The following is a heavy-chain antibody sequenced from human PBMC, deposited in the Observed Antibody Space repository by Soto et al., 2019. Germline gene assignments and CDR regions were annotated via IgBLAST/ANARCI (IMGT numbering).Heavy chain of an antibody. D-gene: IGHD1-26*01. Sequence: PSETLSLTCIVSGGSITRRSSYWAWIRQPPGKGLEWVGTFYDGNTYHNPSLRSRSTIAVDTSKNKFSLKLNSVAAADTAFYYCGATRGLGGGCSFDYWGQGMLVTVSS. CDR2: FYDGNT. CDR1: GGSITRRSSY. CDR3: GATRGLGGGCSFDY. J-gene: IGHJ4*02. V-gene: IGHV4-39*01.